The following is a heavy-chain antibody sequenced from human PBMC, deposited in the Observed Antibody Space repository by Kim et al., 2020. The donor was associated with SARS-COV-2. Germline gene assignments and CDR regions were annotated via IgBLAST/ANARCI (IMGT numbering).Heavy chain of an antibody. D-gene: IGHD2-15*01. V-gene: IGHV3-23*01. J-gene: IGHJ4*02. CDR2: ITSDSST. Sequence: GGSLRLSCAASGFTFSNYAMNWVRQAPGKGLEWVSTITSDSSTYYADSVKGRFTISRDNSKNTLYLQMNSLRAEDTAVYYCANYCSGSSCYQGFVYWGQGTLVTVSS. CDR1: GFTFSNYA. CDR3: ANYCSGSSCYQGFVY.